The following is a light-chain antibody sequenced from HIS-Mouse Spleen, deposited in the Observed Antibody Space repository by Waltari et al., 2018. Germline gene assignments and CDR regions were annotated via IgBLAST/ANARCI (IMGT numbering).Light chain of an antibody. CDR1: SRHVGGYNH. CDR2: EVS. Sequence: QSALPPPPSASGSPGPSVTISCTGASRHVGGYNHLSWYQQHPGKAPKLMIYEVSKRPSGVPDRFSGSKSGNTASLTVSGLQAEDEADYYCSSYAGSNNLGVFGGGTKLTVL. V-gene: IGLV2-8*01. CDR3: SSYAGSNNLGV. J-gene: IGLJ2*01.